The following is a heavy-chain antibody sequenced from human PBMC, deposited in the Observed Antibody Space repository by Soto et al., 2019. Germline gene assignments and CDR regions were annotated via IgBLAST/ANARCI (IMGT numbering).Heavy chain of an antibody. CDR1: GGSFSGYY. CDR3: ARDFRYFPY. V-gene: IGHV4-34*01. Sequence: SETLSLTCAVYGGSFSGYYWSWIRQPPGKALEWIGEIEHRGNTNVNPSLKSRVTLSVDTSKNQISLNLRSVTGADTAVYYCARDFRYFPYWGQGTLVTVSS. D-gene: IGHD3-10*01. CDR2: IEHRGNT. J-gene: IGHJ4*02.